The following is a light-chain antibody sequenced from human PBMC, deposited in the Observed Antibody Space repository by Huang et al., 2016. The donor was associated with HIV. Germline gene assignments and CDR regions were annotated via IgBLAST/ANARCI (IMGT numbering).Light chain of an antibody. J-gene: IGKJ1*01. CDR3: QQYSSPLWT. Sequence: DIQMTQSPSSLSASVGDRVTFACRATQDIRGSLAWYQQKPGEAPRLLVYATSRLQNGVPSRFSGSGSGTDYALTITSLQPEDVATYYCQQYSSPLWTFGQGTKVEIK. CDR1: QDIRGS. V-gene: IGKV1-NL1*01. CDR2: ATS.